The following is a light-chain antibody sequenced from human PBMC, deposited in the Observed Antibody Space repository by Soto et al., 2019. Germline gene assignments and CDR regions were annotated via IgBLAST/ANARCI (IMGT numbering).Light chain of an antibody. CDR1: QGINSY. CDR2: GAS. V-gene: IGKV1-9*01. Sequence: DIQLTQSPSFLSASVGDRVTITCRASQGINSYLDWFLQRPGKAPKLLIYGASTLQSGVPSRFSGSGSGTEFTLTISSLQPEDFATYYCQQLKSYPLTFGGGTKVEIK. J-gene: IGKJ4*01. CDR3: QQLKSYPLT.